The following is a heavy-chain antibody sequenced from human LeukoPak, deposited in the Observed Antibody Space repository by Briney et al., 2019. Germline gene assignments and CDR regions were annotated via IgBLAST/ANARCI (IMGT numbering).Heavy chain of an antibody. Sequence: RPSETLSLTCTVSGGSISSYYWSWIRQPPGKGLEWIGYIYYSGSTNYNPSLKSRVTISVDTSKNQFSLKLSSVTAADTAVYYCARENSSPLYYYDSSGLQDDAFDIWGQGTMVTVSS. CDR2: IYYSGST. D-gene: IGHD3-22*01. CDR3: ARENSSPLYYYDSSGLQDDAFDI. V-gene: IGHV4-59*01. CDR1: GGSISSYY. J-gene: IGHJ3*02.